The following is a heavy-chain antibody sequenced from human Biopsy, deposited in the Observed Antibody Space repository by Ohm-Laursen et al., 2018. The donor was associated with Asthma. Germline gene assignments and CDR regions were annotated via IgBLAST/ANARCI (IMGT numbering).Heavy chain of an antibody. CDR1: GGSVSSGSYY. D-gene: IGHD2-15*01. CDR3: ARVPTTLRYFDL. CDR2: ISYSGST. Sequence: GTLSLTCTVSGGSVSSGSYYWSWIRQPPGKGLAWVSYISYSGSTDYNPSLKSRLTISMDTSKNQFSLKLSSVTAADTAVYYCARVPTTLRYFDLWGRGTLVTVSS. J-gene: IGHJ2*01. V-gene: IGHV4-61*01.